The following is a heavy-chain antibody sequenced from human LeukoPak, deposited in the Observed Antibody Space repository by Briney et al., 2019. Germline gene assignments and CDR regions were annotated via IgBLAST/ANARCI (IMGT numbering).Heavy chain of an antibody. CDR1: GFTFSSYA. V-gene: IGHV3-23*01. CDR2: ISGSGGST. J-gene: IGHJ6*02. Sequence: PGGSLRLSCAASGFTFSSYAMSWVRQAPGKGLEWVSAISGSGGSTYYADSVKGWFTISRDNSKNTLYLQMNSLRAEDTAVYYCARRGYSTYGMDVWGQGTTVTVSS. D-gene: IGHD5-18*01. CDR3: ARRGYSTYGMDV.